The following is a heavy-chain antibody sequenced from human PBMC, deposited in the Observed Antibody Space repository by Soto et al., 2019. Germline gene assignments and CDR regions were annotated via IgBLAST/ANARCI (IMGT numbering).Heavy chain of an antibody. CDR3: ARRATMVRGPVGFDP. J-gene: IGHJ5*02. V-gene: IGHV1-3*01. CDR2: INAGNGNT. CDR1: GYTFTSYA. D-gene: IGHD3-10*01. Sequence: ASVKVSCQASGYTFTSYAMHWVRQAPGQRLEWMGWINAGNGNTKYSQKFQGRVTITRDTSASTAYMELSSLRSEDTAVYYCARRATMVRGPVGFDPWGQGTLVTVSS.